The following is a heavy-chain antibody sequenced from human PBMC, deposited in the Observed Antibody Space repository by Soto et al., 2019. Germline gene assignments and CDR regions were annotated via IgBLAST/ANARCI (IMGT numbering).Heavy chain of an antibody. V-gene: IGHV4-59*01. CDR3: ARAPLSLRGVSEFDP. D-gene: IGHD2-8*01. Sequence: TLSLTCTVSVGSTTAYYLNWIRQPPGQGLEWIGYISYSGSTNYNPSLQSRVTISMDSSKSQFSLRLTSVTAADSALYYCARAPLSLRGVSEFDPWGQGTVVTVSS. J-gene: IGHJ5*02. CDR1: VGSTTAYY. CDR2: ISYSGST.